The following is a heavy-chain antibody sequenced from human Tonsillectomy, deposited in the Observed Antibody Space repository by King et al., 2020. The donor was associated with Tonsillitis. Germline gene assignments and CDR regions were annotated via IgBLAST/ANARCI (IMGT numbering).Heavy chain of an antibody. CDR1: GFTFSSYS. J-gene: IGHJ5*02. Sequence: VQLVESGGGLVKPGGSLRLSCAASGFTFSSYSMNWVRQAPGKRLEWVSSISSGSSYIYYADSVRGRFTISRDNAKNSLYLQMNSLRAEDTAVYYCARDTGRGAWGQGTLVTVSS. V-gene: IGHV3-21*01. CDR3: ARDTGRGA. CDR2: ISSGSSYI. D-gene: IGHD2-8*02.